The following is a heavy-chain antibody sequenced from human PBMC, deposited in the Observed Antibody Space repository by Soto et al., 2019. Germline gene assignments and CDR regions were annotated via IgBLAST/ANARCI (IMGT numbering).Heavy chain of an antibody. CDR3: VRFCILVSGRGLGALFDN. J-gene: IGHJ4*03. Sequence: QTGGSLRLSCAASGFTFSNYWMSWVRQVPGKGLAWVSNIKEDGSEKYYVDSVKGRFTISRDNAKNSVHLQMNSLRDEDTAVYYCVRFCILVSGRGLGALFDNWGQEAPHTVSS. CDR2: IKEDGSEK. V-gene: IGHV3-7*03. CDR1: GFTFSNYW. D-gene: IGHD2-21*01.